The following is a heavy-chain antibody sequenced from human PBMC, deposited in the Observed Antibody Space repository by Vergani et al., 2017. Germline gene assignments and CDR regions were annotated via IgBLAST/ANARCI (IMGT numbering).Heavy chain of an antibody. D-gene: IGHD3-9*01. CDR2: IYHSGGA. CDR1: GGSITSSSYY. CDR3: ARTDSFILRYFHWSL. V-gene: IGHV4-39*01. J-gene: IGHJ4*03. Sequence: QLHLQESGPGLVKPSETLSLTCTVSGGSITSSSYYWGWIRQPPGKGLEWIGNIYHSGGAYYNPSLKDRVTISVDTSKNQFSLEVTSLTAADTAIYFCARTDSFILRYFHWSLWGQGTLVTVSS.